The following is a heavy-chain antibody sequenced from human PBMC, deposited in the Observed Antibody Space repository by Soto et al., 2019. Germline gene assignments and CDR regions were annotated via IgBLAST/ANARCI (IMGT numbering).Heavy chain of an antibody. J-gene: IGHJ6*02. CDR3: ARDSIVTYYYYGMDV. V-gene: IGHV3-66*01. Sequence: SLRLSCAASGFTVSSNYMSWVRQAPGKGLEWVSVIYSGGSTYYADSVKGRFTISRDNSKNTLYLQMDSLRAEDTAVYYCARDSIVTYYYYGMDVWGQGTTVTVSS. CDR1: GFTVSSNY. D-gene: IGHD2-21*01. CDR2: IYSGGST.